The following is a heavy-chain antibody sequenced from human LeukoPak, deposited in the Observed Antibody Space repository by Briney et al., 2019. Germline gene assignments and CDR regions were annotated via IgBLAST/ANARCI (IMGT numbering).Heavy chain of an antibody. J-gene: IGHJ5*02. Sequence: ASVKVSCKASGYTFTGYYMHWVRQAPGQGLEWMGWINPNSGGTNYAQQFQGRVTMTRDTSISTAYMELSSLRSDDTAVYYCARGKRLYDFFDPWGQGTLVTVSS. V-gene: IGHV1-2*02. CDR2: INPNSGGT. D-gene: IGHD3-3*01. CDR1: GYTFTGYY. CDR3: ARGKRLYDFFDP.